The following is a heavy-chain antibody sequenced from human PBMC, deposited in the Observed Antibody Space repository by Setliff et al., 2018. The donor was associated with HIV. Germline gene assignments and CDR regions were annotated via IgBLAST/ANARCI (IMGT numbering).Heavy chain of an antibody. CDR2: INAGDDNT. CDR3: ARGSCSGCYLSDY. V-gene: IGHV1-3*01. D-gene: IGHD6-19*01. J-gene: IGHJ4*02. Sequence: GASVKVSCKAFGYTFSTNAIHWVRQAPGQRLEWVGYINAGDDNTRYSEKFQGRVTITRDTSANTAYMELSSPRSEDTAVYYCARGSCSGCYLSDYWGLGTLVTVSS. CDR1: GYTFSTNA.